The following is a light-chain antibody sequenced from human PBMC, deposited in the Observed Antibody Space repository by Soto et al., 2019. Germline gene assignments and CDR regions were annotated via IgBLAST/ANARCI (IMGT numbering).Light chain of an antibody. J-gene: IGLJ2*01. CDR2: DVS. V-gene: IGLV2-14*01. CDR1: SSDVGGYNY. Sequence: QSALTQPASVSGSPGQSITISCTGTSSDVGGYNYVSWYQQHPGKAPKLMNYDVSNRPSGVSNRFSGSKSGNTASLTISGLQAEDEADYYCSSYTSSSTLVVFGGGTKVTVL. CDR3: SSYTSSSTLVV.